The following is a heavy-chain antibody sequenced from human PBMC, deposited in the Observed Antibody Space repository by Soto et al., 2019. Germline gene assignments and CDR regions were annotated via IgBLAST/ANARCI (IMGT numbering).Heavy chain of an antibody. CDR3: AILERQPAAEPFDY. J-gene: IGHJ4*02. CDR2: INAGNGNT. V-gene: IGHV1-3*01. Sequence: QVQLVQSGAEVKKPGASVKVSCKASGYTFTSYAMHWVRQAPGQRLEWMGWINAGNGNTKYSQKSQGRVTITRDTXXSPAYMELSSLRSEDTAVYYCAILERQPAAEPFDYWGQGTLVTVSS. CDR1: GYTFTSYA. D-gene: IGHD6-13*01.